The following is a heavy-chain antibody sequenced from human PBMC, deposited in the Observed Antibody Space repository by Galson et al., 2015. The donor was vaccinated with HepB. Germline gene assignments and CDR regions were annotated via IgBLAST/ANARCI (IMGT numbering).Heavy chain of an antibody. CDR1: GFTFSSYA. V-gene: IGHV3-23*01. CDR3: AKYIVVVPAAMDWYFDL. D-gene: IGHD2-2*01. J-gene: IGHJ2*01. Sequence: SLRLSCAASGFTFSSYAMSWVRQAPGKGLEWVSAISGSGGSTYYADSVKGRFTISRDNSKNTLYLQMNSLRAEDTAVYYCAKYIVVVPAAMDWYFDLWGRGTLVTVSS. CDR2: ISGSGGST.